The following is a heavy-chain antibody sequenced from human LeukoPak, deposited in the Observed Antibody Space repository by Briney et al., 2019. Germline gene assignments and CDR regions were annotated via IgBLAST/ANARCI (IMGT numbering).Heavy chain of an antibody. CDR2: IKHDGSEK. V-gene: IGHV3-7*01. Sequence: GGSLRLSCAASGFIFTNYFMSWVRQAPGKGLEWVASIKHDGSEKYYVDSVRGRFTIPRDNTMNSLYLQMSSLRAEDTAVYYCATDRGWRTSGYYLYYFEYWGQGTLVTYSS. CDR3: ATDRGWRTSGYYLYYFEY. CDR1: GFIFTNYF. J-gene: IGHJ4*02. D-gene: IGHD3-3*01.